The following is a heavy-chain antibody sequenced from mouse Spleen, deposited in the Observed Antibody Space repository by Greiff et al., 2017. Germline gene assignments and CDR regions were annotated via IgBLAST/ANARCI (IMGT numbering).Heavy chain of an antibody. CDR2: IYPGGGYT. J-gene: IGHJ2*01. V-gene: IGHV1-63*01. Sequence: QVPLQQSGAELVRPGTSVKMSCKASGYTFTNYWIGWAKQRPGHGLEWIGDIYPGGGYTNYNEKFKGKATLTADKSSSTAYMQFSSLTSEDSAIYYCARAYYVSSHYCDYWGQGTTLTVSS. CDR3: ARAYYVSSHYCDY. CDR1: GYTFTNYW. D-gene: IGHD1-1*01.